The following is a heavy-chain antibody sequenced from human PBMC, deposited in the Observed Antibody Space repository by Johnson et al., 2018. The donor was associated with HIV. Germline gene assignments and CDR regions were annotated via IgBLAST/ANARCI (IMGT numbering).Heavy chain of an antibody. J-gene: IGHJ3*02. CDR1: GFKFSIYW. CDR3: AKRKRYFDWLSAFDI. V-gene: IGHV3-7*02. D-gene: IGHD3-9*01. Sequence: DVQVVESGGGLVQPGGSLRLSCEASGFKFSIYWMSWVRQAPGKGLEWVANIKEDGSEKDYVDSVKGRFTISRDNSKNTLYLQMNSLRAEDTAMYYCAKRKRYFDWLSAFDIWGQGTMVTVSS. CDR2: IKEDGSEK.